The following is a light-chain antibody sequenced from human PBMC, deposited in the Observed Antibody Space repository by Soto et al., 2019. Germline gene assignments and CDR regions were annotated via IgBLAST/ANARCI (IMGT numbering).Light chain of an antibody. CDR1: QGVGNKY. V-gene: IGKV3-20*01. CDR2: AAS. CDR3: QQYTNEQGIT. Sequence: EIALTQSPGTLSLSPGERATLSCRASQGVGNKYLAWYQQRPGQAPSLLIYAASSRATGVPDRFSGSGSGTDFTITISRMEPEDFAVYSCQQYTNEQGITFGQGTRLEIK. J-gene: IGKJ5*01.